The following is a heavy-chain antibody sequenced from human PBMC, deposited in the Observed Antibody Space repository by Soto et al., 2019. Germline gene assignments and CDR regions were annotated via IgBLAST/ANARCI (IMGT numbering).Heavy chain of an antibody. J-gene: IGHJ4*02. V-gene: IGHV3-30-3*01. CDR1: GFTFSSYA. CDR2: ISYDGSNK. D-gene: IGHD5-12*01. Sequence: QVQLVESGGGVVQPGRSLRLSCAASGFTFSSYAMHWVRQAPGKGLEWVAVISYDGSNKYYADSVKGRFTISRDNSKNTLYLQMNSLRAEDTAVYYCAGEGVATSSRDYWGQGTLVTVSS. CDR3: AGEGVATSSRDY.